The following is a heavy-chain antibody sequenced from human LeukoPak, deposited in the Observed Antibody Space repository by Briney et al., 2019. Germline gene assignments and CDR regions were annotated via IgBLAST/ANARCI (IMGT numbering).Heavy chain of an antibody. J-gene: IGHJ5*02. D-gene: IGHD3-22*01. CDR1: GGSVNSHF. Sequence: SETLSLTCTFSGGSVNSHFCSWVRHSPGKELEWIGYYYYGGSTNYNPSLKSRVTISVDTSKNQFSLKLSSVTAADTAVYYCARLNYDSSGYTEFDPWGQGTLVTVSS. V-gene: IGHV4-59*08. CDR2: YYYGGST. CDR3: ARLNYDSSGYTEFDP.